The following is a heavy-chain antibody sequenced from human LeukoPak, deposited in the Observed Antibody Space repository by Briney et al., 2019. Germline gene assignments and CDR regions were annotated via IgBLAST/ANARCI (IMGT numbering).Heavy chain of an antibody. CDR3: ARGIYGSGSSRPLYYYYMDV. CDR2: IIPIFGTA. D-gene: IGHD3-10*01. V-gene: IGHV1-69*13. Sequence: SVKVSCKASGGTFSSYAISWVRQAPGQGREWMGGIIPIFGTANYAQKFQGRVTITADESTSTAYMELSSLRSEDTAVYYCARGIYGSGSSRPLYYYYMDVWGKGTTVTISS. J-gene: IGHJ6*03. CDR1: GGTFSSYA.